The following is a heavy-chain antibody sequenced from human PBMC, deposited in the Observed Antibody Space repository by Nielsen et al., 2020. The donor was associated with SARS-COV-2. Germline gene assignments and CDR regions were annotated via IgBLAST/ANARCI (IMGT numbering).Heavy chain of an antibody. CDR1: GFTFSDYY. V-gene: IGHV3-11*04. CDR3: ASNEPSYYYYGMDV. Sequence: GESLKISCAASGFTFSDYYMSWLRQAPGKGLEWVSYISSSGSTIYYADSVKGRFTISRDNAKNSLYLQMNSLRAEDTAVYYCASNEPSYYYYGMDVWGQGTTVTVSS. J-gene: IGHJ6*02. CDR2: ISSSGSTI. D-gene: IGHD1-1*01.